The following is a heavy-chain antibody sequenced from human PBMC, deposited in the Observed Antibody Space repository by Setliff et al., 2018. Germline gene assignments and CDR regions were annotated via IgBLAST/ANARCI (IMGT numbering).Heavy chain of an antibody. D-gene: IGHD3-3*01. CDR1: GGSISRGSYY. J-gene: IGHJ5*02. CDR3: ARDVYDFRNGQDDP. CDR2: LHTSGST. Sequence: SSEPLSLTCAASGGSISRGSYYWSWIRQPAGKGLEWVGRLHTSGSTNYNPSLKSRVTISVDNAKNSLYLQRNSLRDEDTAVYYCARDVYDFRNGQDDPCGQGTRVTVSS. V-gene: IGHV4-61*02.